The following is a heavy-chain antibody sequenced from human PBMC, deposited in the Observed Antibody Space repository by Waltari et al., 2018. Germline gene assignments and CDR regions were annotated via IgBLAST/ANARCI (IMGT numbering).Heavy chain of an antibody. V-gene: IGHV4-39*07. CDR3: ARADSSSWVYYYYYGMDV. J-gene: IGHJ6*02. CDR2: IYYSGST. Sequence: QLQLQESGPGLVKPSETLSLTCTVSGGSISSSSYYWGWIRQPPGQGLEWIGSIYYSGSTYYNPSLKSRVTISVDTSKNQFSLKLSSVTAADTAVYYCARADSSSWVYYYYYGMDVWGQGTTVTVSS. D-gene: IGHD6-13*01. CDR1: GGSISSSSYY.